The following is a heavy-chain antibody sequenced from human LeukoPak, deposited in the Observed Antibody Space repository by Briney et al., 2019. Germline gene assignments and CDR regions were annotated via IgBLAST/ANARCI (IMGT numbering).Heavy chain of an antibody. CDR2: INVGNGNT. D-gene: IGHD3-3*01. Sequence: ASVKVSCKASGYSFTTYALHWVRQAPGQRLEWMGWINVGNGNTKYSQELQGRVTITRDTSASTAYMGLSSLRSEDMAVYYCARGSIGDPSAFDIRGQGTMVTISS. CDR3: ARGSIGDPSAFDI. V-gene: IGHV1-3*03. CDR1: GYSFTTYA. J-gene: IGHJ3*02.